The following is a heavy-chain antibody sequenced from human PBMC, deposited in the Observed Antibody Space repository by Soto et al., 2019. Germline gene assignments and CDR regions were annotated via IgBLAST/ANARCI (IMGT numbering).Heavy chain of an antibody. Sequence: PSETLSLISTVSGESINSGPYYWNWIRQPPGKGLEWVGCIYSDGGTDHRPDLKSRLTMSMATTKNQYYLRQNSVTAADTAVYYCARGLVEWSNDYWGQGTLVTGSS. D-gene: IGHD3-3*01. CDR2: IYSDGGT. V-gene: IGHV4-31*03. CDR3: ARGLVEWSNDY. CDR1: GESINSGPYY. J-gene: IGHJ4*02.